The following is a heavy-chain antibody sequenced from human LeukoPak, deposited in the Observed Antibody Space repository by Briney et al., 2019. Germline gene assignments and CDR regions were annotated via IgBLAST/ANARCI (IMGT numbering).Heavy chain of an antibody. CDR2: VGTAGKRI. CDR1: GFTFSDYY. CDR3: AKLVVPAANAVDS. V-gene: IGHV3-11*01. Sequence: GGPLRLSCAASGFTFSDYYMSWIRQAPGKGLEWIAYVGTAGKRIDYAESVRGRFTTSRDDAKSSLFLQMDSLTVEDTALYYCAKLVVPAANAVDSWGQGTLVTVSS. D-gene: IGHD2-2*01. J-gene: IGHJ4*02.